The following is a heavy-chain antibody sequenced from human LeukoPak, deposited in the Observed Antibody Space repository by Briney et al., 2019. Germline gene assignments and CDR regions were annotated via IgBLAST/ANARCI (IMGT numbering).Heavy chain of an antibody. CDR1: GGSITSGNYY. CDR2: IYASGNT. V-gene: IGHV4-61*02. Sequence: SQTLSPTCTVSGGSITSGNYYWSWIRQPAGNGLEWIGRIYASGNTNYNPSLKSRVTISVDTSKNQFSLRLSSVTAADTAVYYCARGFDPWGQGTLVTVSS. CDR3: ARGFDP. J-gene: IGHJ5*02.